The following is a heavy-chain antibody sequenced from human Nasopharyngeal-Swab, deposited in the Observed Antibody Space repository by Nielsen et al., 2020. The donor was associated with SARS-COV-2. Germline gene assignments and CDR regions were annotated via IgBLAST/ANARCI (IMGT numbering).Heavy chain of an antibody. CDR3: ARSRYSGYDFPYMDV. V-gene: IGHV3-13*01. D-gene: IGHD5-12*01. CDR2: IGTAGDT. Sequence: LSLTCAASGFTFSSYDMHWVREATGKGLEWVSAIGTAGDTYYPGSVKGRFTISRENAKNSLYLQMNSLRAGDTAVYYCARSRYSGYDFPYMDVWGKGTTVTVSS. J-gene: IGHJ6*03. CDR1: GFTFSSYD.